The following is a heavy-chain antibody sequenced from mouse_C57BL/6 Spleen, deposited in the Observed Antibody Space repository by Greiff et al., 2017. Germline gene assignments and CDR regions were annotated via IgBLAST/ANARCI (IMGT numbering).Heavy chain of an antibody. Sequence: VQLQQSGAELARPGASVKLSCKASGYTFTSYGISWVKQRPGQGLEWIGEIYPRSGTTYYNEKFKGKATLTADKSSSTAYMELRSLTSEDSAVYFCARDYGSSYFDYWGQGTTLTVSS. J-gene: IGHJ2*01. D-gene: IGHD1-1*01. CDR1: GYTFTSYG. CDR2: IYPRSGTT. V-gene: IGHV1-81*01. CDR3: ARDYGSSYFDY.